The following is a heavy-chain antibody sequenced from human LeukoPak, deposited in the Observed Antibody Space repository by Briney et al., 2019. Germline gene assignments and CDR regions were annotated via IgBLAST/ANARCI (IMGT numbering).Heavy chain of an antibody. CDR2: INSGGTT. CDR3: AKMDSDYYIDF. Sequence: GGSLRLSCAASGFVVSSTYMNWVRQAPGKGLEWISVINSGGTTYYADSVKGRFTISRDDSKNMLFLQMNSLRAEDTAVYYCAKMDSDYYIDFWGQGTLVTVSS. D-gene: IGHD3/OR15-3a*01. J-gene: IGHJ4*02. CDR1: GFVVSSTY. V-gene: IGHV3-53*01.